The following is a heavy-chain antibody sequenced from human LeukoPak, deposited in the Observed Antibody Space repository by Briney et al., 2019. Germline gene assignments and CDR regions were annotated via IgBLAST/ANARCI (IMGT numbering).Heavy chain of an antibody. V-gene: IGHV4-39*01. CDR3: AYSGSYGHLGY. CDR2: IYSSVST. D-gene: IGHD1-26*01. Sequence: SETLSLTCTVSGGSISSNAYYWAWIRQPPGKGLEWIGSIYSSVSTYYNPSLKSRVTISVDTSKNQFSLRLSSVTAADTALYYCAYSGSYGHLGYWGQGIPVTASS. CDR1: GGSISSNAYY. J-gene: IGHJ4*02.